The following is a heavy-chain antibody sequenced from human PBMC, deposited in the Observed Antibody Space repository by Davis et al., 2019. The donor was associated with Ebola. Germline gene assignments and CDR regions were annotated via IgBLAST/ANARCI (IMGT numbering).Heavy chain of an antibody. CDR1: GGSFSGYY. CDR2: INHSGST. CDR3: ARDDLSGLIDS. Sequence: SETLSLTCAVYGGSFSGYYWSWIRQPPGKGLEWIGEINHSGSTNYNPSLKRRVTISVDTSKNQFSLNLSSVTVADTAVYYCARDDLSGLIDSWGQGTLVTVSS. D-gene: IGHD1-26*01. V-gene: IGHV4-34*01. J-gene: IGHJ4*02.